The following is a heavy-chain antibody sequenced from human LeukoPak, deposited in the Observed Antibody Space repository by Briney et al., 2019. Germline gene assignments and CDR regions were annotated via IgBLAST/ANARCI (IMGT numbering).Heavy chain of an antibody. V-gene: IGHV4-39*07. CDR3: ARGVAAAGSYYYYYMDV. CDR2: IYYSGST. J-gene: IGHJ6*03. D-gene: IGHD6-13*01. Sequence: TSETLSLTCTVSGGSISSSSYYWGWIRQPPGKGLEWIGSIYYSGSTYYNPSLKSRVTISVDTSKKQFSLKLSSVTAADTAVYYCARGVAAAGSYYYYYMDVWGKGTTVTVSS. CDR1: GGSISSSSYY.